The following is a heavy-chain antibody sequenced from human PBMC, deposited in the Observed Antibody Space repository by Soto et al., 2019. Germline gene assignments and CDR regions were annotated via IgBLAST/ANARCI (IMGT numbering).Heavy chain of an antibody. CDR1: GCTFSSYW. CDR3: ARDQGTGPALYYYGMDV. J-gene: IGHJ6*02. V-gene: IGHV3-74*01. Sequence: GGSLRLSCAASGCTFSSYWMHWVRQAPGKGLVWVSRINSDGSSTSYADSVKGRFTISRDNAKNTLYLQMNSLRAEDTAVYYCARDQGTGPALYYYGMDVWGQATTVTFAS. CDR2: INSDGSST. D-gene: IGHD1-1*01.